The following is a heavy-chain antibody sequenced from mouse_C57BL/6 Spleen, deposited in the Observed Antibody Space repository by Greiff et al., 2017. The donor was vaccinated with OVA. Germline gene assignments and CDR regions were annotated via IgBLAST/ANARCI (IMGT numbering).Heavy chain of an antibody. CDR2: IRNKANGYTT. CDR1: GFTFTDYY. Sequence: EVKVVESGGGLVQPGGSLSLSCAASGFTFTDYYMSWVRQPPGKALEWLGFIRNKANGYTTEYSASVKGRFTISRDNSQSILYLQMNALRAEDSATYYCARYRGGYPGEYWGQGTTLTVS. V-gene: IGHV7-3*01. CDR3: ARYRGGYPGEY. D-gene: IGHD2-2*01. J-gene: IGHJ2*01.